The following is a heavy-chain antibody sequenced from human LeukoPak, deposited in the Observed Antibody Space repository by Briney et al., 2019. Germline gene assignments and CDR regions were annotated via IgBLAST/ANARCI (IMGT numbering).Heavy chain of an antibody. CDR3: AKLVDTAMVEDAFDI. Sequence: GGSLRLSCAASGFTFSSYGMHWVRQAPGKGLEWVAVIWYDGSNKYYADSVKGRFTISRDNSKNTLYLQMNSLRAEDTAVYYCAKLVDTAMVEDAFDIWGQGTTVTVSS. D-gene: IGHD5-18*01. CDR1: GFTFSSYG. V-gene: IGHV3-33*06. CDR2: IWYDGSNK. J-gene: IGHJ3*02.